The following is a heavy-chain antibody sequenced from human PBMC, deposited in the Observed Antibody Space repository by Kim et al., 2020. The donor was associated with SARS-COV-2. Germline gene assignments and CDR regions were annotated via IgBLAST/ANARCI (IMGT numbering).Heavy chain of an antibody. D-gene: IGHD5-12*01. CDR2: IHTSGST. CDR3: ARNSGYDPRLFDY. Sequence: SETLSLTCTVSGGSISSGSNYWSWIRQPAGKGLEWIGRIHTSGSTNYNPSLKSRLTISVYTSKNQFALELSSATAAATAVYYCARNSGYDPRLFDYGGQGALVAVSS. J-gene: IGHJ4*02. V-gene: IGHV4-61*02. CDR1: GGSISSGSNY.